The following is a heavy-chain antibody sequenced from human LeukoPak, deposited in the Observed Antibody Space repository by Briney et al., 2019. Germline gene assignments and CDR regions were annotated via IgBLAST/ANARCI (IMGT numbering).Heavy chain of an antibody. J-gene: IGHJ4*02. V-gene: IGHV4-59*01. CDR1: GGSISSYY. D-gene: IGHD5-18*01. CDR2: IYYSGST. Sequence: SETLSLTCTVSGGSISSYYWSWIRQPPGKGLEWIGYIYYSGSTNYNPPLKSRVTISVDTSKNQFSLKLSSVTAADTAVYYCARGYSYGLPRSWGQGTLVTVSS. CDR3: ARGYSYGLPRS.